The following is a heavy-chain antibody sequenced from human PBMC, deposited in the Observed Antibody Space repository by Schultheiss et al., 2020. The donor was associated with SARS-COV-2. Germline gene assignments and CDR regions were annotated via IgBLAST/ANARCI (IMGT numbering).Heavy chain of an antibody. D-gene: IGHD7-27*01. CDR1: GFTVSSNY. CDR2: ISGSGGST. Sequence: GGSLRLSCAASGFTVSSNYMSWVRQAPGKGLEWVSAISGSGGSTYYADSVKGRFTISRDNSKNTLYLQMNSLRAEDTAVYYCARRGDNWGYGMDVWGQGTTVTVSS. J-gene: IGHJ6*02. V-gene: IGHV3-53*01. CDR3: ARRGDNWGYGMDV.